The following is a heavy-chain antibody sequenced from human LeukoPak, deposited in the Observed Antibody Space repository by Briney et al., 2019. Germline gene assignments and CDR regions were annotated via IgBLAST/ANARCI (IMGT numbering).Heavy chain of an antibody. CDR1: GIAFSDVW. CDR2: IKRKADGGTT. CDR3: AAFSKGF. J-gene: IGHJ4*02. V-gene: IGHV3-15*01. Sequence: PGGSLRLSCAASGIAFSDVWMTWVRQAPGKGLEWVGRIKRKADGGTTDYAAPVKGRFSISGDDSKNTVYLQMDSLEAEDTAVYYCAAFSKGFWGQGTLVTVS.